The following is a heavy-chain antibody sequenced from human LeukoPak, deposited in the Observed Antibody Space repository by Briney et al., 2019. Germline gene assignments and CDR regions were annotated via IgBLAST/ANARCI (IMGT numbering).Heavy chain of an antibody. D-gene: IGHD1-26*01. Sequence: SETLSLTCAVSGGSISSSNWWSWVRQPPGKGLEWIGEIYHSGSTNYNPSLKSRVTISVDKSKNQFSLKLSSVTAADTAVYYCARAYPRYSGSYSFDYWGQGTLVTVSS. CDR2: IYHSGST. CDR3: ARAYPRYSGSYSFDY. CDR1: GGSISSSNW. J-gene: IGHJ4*02. V-gene: IGHV4-4*02.